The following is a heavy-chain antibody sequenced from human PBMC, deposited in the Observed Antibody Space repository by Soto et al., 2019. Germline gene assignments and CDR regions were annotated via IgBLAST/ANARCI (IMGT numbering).Heavy chain of an antibody. D-gene: IGHD5-18*01. CDR1: GGSISSSSYY. Sequence: QLQLQESGPGLVKPSETLSLTCTVSGGSISSSSYYWGWIRQPPGKGLEWIGSIYYSGSTYYNPSLKSRVTISVDTSKNQFSLKLSSVTAADTAVYYCARRPVWIQYGMDVWGQGTTVTVSS. CDR3: ARRPVWIQYGMDV. J-gene: IGHJ6*02. V-gene: IGHV4-39*01. CDR2: IYYSGST.